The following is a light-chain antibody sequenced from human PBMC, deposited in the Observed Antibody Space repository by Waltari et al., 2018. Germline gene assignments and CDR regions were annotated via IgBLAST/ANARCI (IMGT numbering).Light chain of an antibody. J-gene: IGLJ2*01. CDR2: GNY. Sequence: QSVLTQPPSASGTPGQRVTISCSGSSSNIGSNSVNWYQQLPGTAPNLLVYGNYRRPSGVPDRVSGSKSGTSASLAISGLQSQDEADYYCAACDDSLNGVVFGGGTKLTV. CDR1: SSNIGSNS. CDR3: AACDDSLNGVV. V-gene: IGLV1-44*01.